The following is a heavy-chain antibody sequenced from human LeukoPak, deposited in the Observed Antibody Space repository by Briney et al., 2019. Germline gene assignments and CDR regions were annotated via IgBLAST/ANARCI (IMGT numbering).Heavy chain of an antibody. J-gene: IGHJ4*02. D-gene: IGHD5-24*01. CDR2: ISSSSSYI. CDR3: ARDQWRFERDGYNHLWDY. Sequence: GGSLRLSCAASGFTFSSYSMNWVRQAPGKGLEWVSSISSSSSYIYYADSVKGRFTISRDNAKNSLYLQMNSLRAEDTAVYYCARDQWRFERDGYNHLWDYWGQGTLVTVSS. CDR1: GFTFSSYS. V-gene: IGHV3-21*01.